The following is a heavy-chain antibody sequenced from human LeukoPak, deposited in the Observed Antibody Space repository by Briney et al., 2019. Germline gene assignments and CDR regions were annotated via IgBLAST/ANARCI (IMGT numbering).Heavy chain of an antibody. D-gene: IGHD3-3*01. Sequence: ASVKVSCKASGYTFTSYYMHWVRQAPGQGLEWMGIINPSGGSTSYAQKFQGRVTMTRDTSTSTVYMELSSLRSEGTAVYYCARSDFWSGYIYGMDVWGQGTRSPSP. V-gene: IGHV1-46*01. CDR1: GYTFTSYY. CDR2: INPSGGST. CDR3: ARSDFWSGYIYGMDV. J-gene: IGHJ6*02.